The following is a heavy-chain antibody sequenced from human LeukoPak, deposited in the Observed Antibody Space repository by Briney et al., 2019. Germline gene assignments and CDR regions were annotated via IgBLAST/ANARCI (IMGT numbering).Heavy chain of an antibody. CDR1: GFTFSSYW. V-gene: IGHV3-7*04. Sequence: PGGSLRLSCAASGFTFSSYWMSWVRQAPGKGLEWVANIKQGGSEKYYVDSVKGRYTISRDNAKNSLYLQMNSLRAEDTAVYYCARYGYDSSGYTRGTDYWGQGTLVTVSS. CDR2: IKQGGSEK. D-gene: IGHD3-22*01. J-gene: IGHJ4*02. CDR3: ARYGYDSSGYTRGTDY.